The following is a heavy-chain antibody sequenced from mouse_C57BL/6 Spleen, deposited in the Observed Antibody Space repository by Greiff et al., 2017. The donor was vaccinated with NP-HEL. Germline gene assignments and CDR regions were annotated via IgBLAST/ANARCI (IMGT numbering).Heavy chain of an antibody. CDR1: GFNIKDDY. J-gene: IGHJ2*01. CDR3: TTKYGSSSYYFDY. Sequence: EVQLQQSVAELVRPGASVKLSCTASGFNIKDDYMHWVKQRPEQGLEWIGWIDPENGDSEYASKFQGKATITADTSSNTAYLQLSSLTSEDTAVYYCTTKYGSSSYYFDYWGQGTTLTVSS. D-gene: IGHD1-1*01. V-gene: IGHV14-4*01. CDR2: IDPENGDS.